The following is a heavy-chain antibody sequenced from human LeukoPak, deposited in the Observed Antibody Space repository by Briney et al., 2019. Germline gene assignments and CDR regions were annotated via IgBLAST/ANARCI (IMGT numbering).Heavy chain of an antibody. CDR2: INSDGGTT. Sequence: PGGSLRLSCAASGFTFSSYSMNWVRQAPGKGLVWVSGINSDGGTTTYADSVKSRFTISRDNAKNTLYLQMNNLRAEDTAISYCATDSYVSGSYYRLFYWGQGTLVTVSS. CDR3: ATDSYVSGSYYRLFY. CDR1: GFTFSSYS. J-gene: IGHJ4*02. D-gene: IGHD3-10*01. V-gene: IGHV3-74*01.